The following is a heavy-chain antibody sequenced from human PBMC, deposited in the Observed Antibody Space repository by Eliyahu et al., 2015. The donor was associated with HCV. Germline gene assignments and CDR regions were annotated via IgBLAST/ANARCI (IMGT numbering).Heavy chain of an antibody. CDR3: ARSWRYCFNRVCYVDWFDP. J-gene: IGHJ5*02. D-gene: IGHD2-8*01. CDR2: IFYTGKN. CDR1: GGSIDXGDYY. V-gene: IGHV4-31*03. Sequence: QVQLQESGPGLVEPSQTLSLTCTVSGGSIDXGDYYWNWIRQHPGKGLEWIWVIFYTGKNPYHPSLKSRVTISADMSKNQFSLKLTSLTAADTAVYYCARSWRYCFNRVCYVDWFDPWGQGTLVTVSS.